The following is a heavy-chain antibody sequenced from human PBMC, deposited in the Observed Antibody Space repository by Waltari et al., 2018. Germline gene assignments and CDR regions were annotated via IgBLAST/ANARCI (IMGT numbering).Heavy chain of an antibody. CDR3: ARVFRRARDAFDI. J-gene: IGHJ3*02. Sequence: HVQLQQSGPALVKPSPTLSLTCAISGDSVSSHRAAWNWSRQSPSRGLEWLGRTYYRSKWYNDYAVSVKSRITINPDTSKNQFSLQLNSVTPEDTAVYYCARVFRRARDAFDIWGQGTMVTVSS. CDR1: GDSVSSHRAA. CDR2: TYYRSKWYN. V-gene: IGHV6-1*01.